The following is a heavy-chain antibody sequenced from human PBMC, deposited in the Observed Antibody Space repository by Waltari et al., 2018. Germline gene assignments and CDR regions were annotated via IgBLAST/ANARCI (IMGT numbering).Heavy chain of an antibody. V-gene: IGHV1-2*02. CDR2: VNPNVGGT. Sequence: QVQLVQSGAEVKKPGASVKVACKASGYTFTGYSMHWVRQAPGQGLEWRGWVNPNVGGTNYAQKFQGRVTMTSDTSISTACMELSRLRSDDTAVYYCARYGPLTTDPSFDYWGQGTLVTVSS. CDR3: ARYGPLTTDPSFDY. D-gene: IGHD4-17*01. J-gene: IGHJ4*02. CDR1: GYTFTGYS.